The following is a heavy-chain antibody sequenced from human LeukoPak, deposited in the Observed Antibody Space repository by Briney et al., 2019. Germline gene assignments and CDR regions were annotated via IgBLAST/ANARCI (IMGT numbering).Heavy chain of an antibody. CDR1: GFTFSSYG. V-gene: IGHV3-30*02. D-gene: IGHD3-16*02. Sequence: GGSLRLSCAASGFTFSSYGMHWVRQAPGKGLEWVAFIRYDGSNKYYADSVKGRFTISRDNAKNSLYLQMNTLRAEDTAVYYCVRRYMVTSAEDFDYWGQGTLVTVFS. J-gene: IGHJ4*02. CDR2: IRYDGSNK. CDR3: VRRYMVTSAEDFDY.